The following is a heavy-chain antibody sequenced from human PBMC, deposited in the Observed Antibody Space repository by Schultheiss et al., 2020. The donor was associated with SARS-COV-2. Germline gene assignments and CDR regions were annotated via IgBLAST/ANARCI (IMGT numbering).Heavy chain of an antibody. J-gene: IGHJ6*03. D-gene: IGHD2-2*01. Sequence: SQTLSLTCAVYGASFSGYYWSWIRQPPGKGLEWIGEINHSGSTNYNPSLKSRVTISVDTSKNQFSLKLSSVTAADTAVYYCARGKGSKRYCSSTSCQKGGYYYYYIDVWGKGTTVTVSS. V-gene: IGHV4-34*01. CDR2: INHSGST. CDR1: GASFSGYY. CDR3: ARGKGSKRYCSSTSCQKGGYYYYYIDV.